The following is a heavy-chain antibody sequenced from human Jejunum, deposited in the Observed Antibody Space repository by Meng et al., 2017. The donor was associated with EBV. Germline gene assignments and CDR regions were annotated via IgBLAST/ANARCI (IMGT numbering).Heavy chain of an antibody. CDR2: IYRGGTT. V-gene: IGHV3-53*01. J-gene: IGHJ4*02. CDR1: GFTLNSNF. CDR3: SSGWYRLDY. Sequence: VRLVESGGGLIQPGWSLRLSCTGSGFTLNSNFMSWVRQAPGKGLEWVSVIYRGGTTYYADSVRGLFTISRDDSRNTLYLQMNSLRAEDTAVYYCSSGWYRLDYWGQGTLVTVSS. D-gene: IGHD6-19*01.